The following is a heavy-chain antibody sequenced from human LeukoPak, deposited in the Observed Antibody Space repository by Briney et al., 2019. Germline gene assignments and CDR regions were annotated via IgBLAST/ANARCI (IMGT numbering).Heavy chain of an antibody. Sequence: RSGGSLRLSCAASGFTVSSNYMSWVRQAPGKGLEWVSVIYSGGSTYYADSVKGRFTISRDNSKNTLHLQMISLRAEDTAVYYCARDQGAWGYGYNFDYWGQGTLVTVSS. D-gene: IGHD3-16*01. CDR3: ARDQGAWGYGYNFDY. J-gene: IGHJ4*02. CDR1: GFTVSSNY. V-gene: IGHV3-53*05. CDR2: IYSGGST.